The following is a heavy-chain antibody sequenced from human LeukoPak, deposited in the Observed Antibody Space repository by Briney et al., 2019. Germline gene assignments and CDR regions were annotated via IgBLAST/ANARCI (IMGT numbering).Heavy chain of an antibody. D-gene: IGHD5-24*01. CDR2: ISGSGGST. Sequence: QPGGSLRLSCAASGFTFSSYAMSWVRKAPGKGLEWVSAISGSGGSTYYADSVKGRFTISRDNSKNTLYLQMNSLRAKDTAVYYCARYRDGYDWDYWGQGTLVTVSS. J-gene: IGHJ4*02. CDR3: ARYRDGYDWDY. V-gene: IGHV3-23*01. CDR1: GFTFSSYA.